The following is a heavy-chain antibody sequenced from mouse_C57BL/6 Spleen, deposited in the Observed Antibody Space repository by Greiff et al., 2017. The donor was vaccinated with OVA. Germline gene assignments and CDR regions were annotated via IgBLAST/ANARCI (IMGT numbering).Heavy chain of an antibody. CDR3: ARGIYYYGSSYWYFDV. J-gene: IGHJ1*03. Sequence: VQLQQSGPGLVKPSQSLSLTCSVTGYSITSGYYWNWIRQFPGNKLEWMGYISYDGSNNYNPSLKNRISITRDTSKNQFFLKLNSVTTEDTATYYCARGIYYYGSSYWYFDVWGTGTTVTVSS. V-gene: IGHV3-6*01. CDR2: ISYDGSN. CDR1: GYSITSGYY. D-gene: IGHD1-1*01.